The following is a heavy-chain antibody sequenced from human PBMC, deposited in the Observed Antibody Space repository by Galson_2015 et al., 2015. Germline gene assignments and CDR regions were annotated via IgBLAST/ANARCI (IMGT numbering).Heavy chain of an antibody. CDR1: GFTFSSYS. J-gene: IGHJ4*02. D-gene: IGHD3-9*01. Sequence: SLRLSCAASGFTFSSYSMNWVRQAPGKGLEWVSYISSSSSTIYYADSVKGRFTISRDNAKNSLYLQMNSLRDEDTAVYYSARGTHVLRYFDWLSSFDYWGQGTLVTVSS. CDR2: ISSSSSTI. CDR3: ARGTHVLRYFDWLSSFDY. V-gene: IGHV3-48*02.